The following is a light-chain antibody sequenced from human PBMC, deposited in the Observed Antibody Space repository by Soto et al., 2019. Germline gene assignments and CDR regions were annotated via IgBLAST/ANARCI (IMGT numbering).Light chain of an antibody. J-gene: IGLJ2*01. V-gene: IGLV2-14*01. CDR1: SSDVGGYKY. CDR2: EVS. Sequence: QSVLTQPASVSGSPEQSITISCTGTSSDVGGYKYVSWYQQLPGRAPKLIISEVSNRPSGVSDRFTGSKSGNTASLTISGLQTEDEGGYYCSSYTSSSTSVVFGGGTKLTVL. CDR3: SSYTSSSTSVV.